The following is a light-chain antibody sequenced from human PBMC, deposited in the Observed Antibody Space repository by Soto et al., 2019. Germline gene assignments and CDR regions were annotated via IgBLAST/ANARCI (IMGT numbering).Light chain of an antibody. CDR3: CSYTTSSTYV. J-gene: IGLJ1*01. V-gene: IGLV2-14*01. CDR2: EVN. CDR1: SSDVGRYNY. Sequence: QSALTQPASVSGSPGQSITISCSGTSSDVGRYNYVSWYQQHPGKAPKLMIYEVNNRPSGVSNRFSGSKSGITASLTISGLQAEDEADYYCCSYTTSSTYVFGTGTKVTVL.